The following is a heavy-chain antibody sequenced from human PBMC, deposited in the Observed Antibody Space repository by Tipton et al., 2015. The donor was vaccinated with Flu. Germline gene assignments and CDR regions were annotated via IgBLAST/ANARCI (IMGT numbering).Heavy chain of an antibody. J-gene: IGHJ3*01. CDR3: ASNSDSDLGLPHAFHV. Sequence: QLVQSGAEVKKPGASVKVSCKASGYRFASYGISWVRQAPGQGLEWMGWISAFNGDPNSAQKFQGRVTMSTDTSTNTAYTELKNLRSDDTAVYYCASNSDSDLGLPHAFHVWGQGTMVTVSS. V-gene: IGHV1-18*01. CDR1: GYRFASYG. CDR2: ISAFNGDP. D-gene: IGHD5-12*01.